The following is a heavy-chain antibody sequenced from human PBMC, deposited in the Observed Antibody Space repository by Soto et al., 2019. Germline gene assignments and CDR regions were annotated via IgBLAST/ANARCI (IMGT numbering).Heavy chain of an antibody. J-gene: IGHJ6*02. CDR1: HFAFNIDA. Sequence: EAQLLESGGGLVQPGESLTLSCVASHFAFNIDAMTWVRQAPGKCLEWVSSMSGSGSSIYYADSVKGRFTITRHKYKKTLYLQMNSLRAEDTAVYWCARDNWNGAYYGLDVWGQGTKVTVS. CDR3: ARDNWNGAYYGLDV. CDR2: MSGSGSSI. V-gene: IGHV3-23*01. D-gene: IGHD1-20*01.